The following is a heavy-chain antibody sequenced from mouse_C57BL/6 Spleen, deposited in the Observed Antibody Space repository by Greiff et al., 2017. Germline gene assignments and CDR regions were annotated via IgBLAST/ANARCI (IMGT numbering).Heavy chain of an antibody. V-gene: IGHV1-55*01. J-gene: IGHJ3*01. CDR2: IYPGSGST. D-gene: IGHD1-1*01. CDR3: ARESLTPYYYGSSYPAWFAY. Sequence: QVQLQQSGAELVKPGASVKMSCKASGYTFTSYWITWVKQRPGQGLEWIGDIYPGSGSTNYNEKFKSKATLTVDTSSSTAYMQLSSLTSEDSAVYYCARESLTPYYYGSSYPAWFAYWGQGTLVTVSA. CDR1: GYTFTSYW.